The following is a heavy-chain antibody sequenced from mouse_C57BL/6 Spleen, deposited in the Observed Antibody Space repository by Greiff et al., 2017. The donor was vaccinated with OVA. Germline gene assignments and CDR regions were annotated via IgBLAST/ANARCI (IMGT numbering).Heavy chain of an antibody. CDR2: IDPENGDT. D-gene: IGHD1-1*01. Sequence: EVHLVESGAELVRPGASVKLSCTASGFNIKDDYMHWVKQRPEQGLEWIGWIDPENGDTEYASKFQGKATITADTSSNTAYLQLSSLTSEDTAVYYCTRGSSYGDYWGQGTTLTVSS. V-gene: IGHV14-4*01. J-gene: IGHJ2*01. CDR1: GFNIKDDY. CDR3: TRGSSYGDY.